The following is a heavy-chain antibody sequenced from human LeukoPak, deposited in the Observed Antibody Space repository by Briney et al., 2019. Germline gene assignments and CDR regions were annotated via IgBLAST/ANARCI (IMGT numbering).Heavy chain of an antibody. D-gene: IGHD3-3*01. Sequence: PGGSLRLSCAASGFTFSDYYMSWIRQAPGKGLEWVSYISSSGSTIYYADSVKGRFTISRDNAKNSLYLQMNSLRAEDTAVYYCAREAHYDFWSGYPSDYYYYMDVWGKGTTVTVSS. V-gene: IGHV3-11*04. J-gene: IGHJ6*03. CDR3: AREAHYDFWSGYPSDYYYYMDV. CDR1: GFTFSDYY. CDR2: ISSSGSTI.